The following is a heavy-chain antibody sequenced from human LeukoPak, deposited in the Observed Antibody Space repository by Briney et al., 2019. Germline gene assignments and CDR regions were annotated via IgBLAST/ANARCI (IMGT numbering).Heavy chain of an antibody. D-gene: IGHD1-26*01. J-gene: IGHJ4*02. Sequence: SETLSLTCAVYGGSFSGYYWSWIRQHPGKGLEWIGYIYTSGSTNYNPSLKSRVTISVDTSKNQFSLRLSSVTAADTAMYFCARAYSRSYSHFDDWGQGTLVTVSS. V-gene: IGHV4-4*09. CDR2: IYTSGST. CDR3: ARAYSRSYSHFDD. CDR1: GGSFSGYY.